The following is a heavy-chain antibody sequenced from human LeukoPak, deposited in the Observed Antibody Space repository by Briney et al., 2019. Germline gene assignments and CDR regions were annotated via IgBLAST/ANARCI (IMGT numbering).Heavy chain of an antibody. V-gene: IGHV1-69*13. J-gene: IGHJ3*02. CDR1: GGTFSSYA. Sequence: SVKVSCKASGGTFSSYAISWVRQAPGQGLEWMGGIIPIFGTANYAQKFQGRVTITADESTSTAYMELSSLRSEDTAVYYCAGGLTPVVTFGAFDIWGQGTMVTVSS. D-gene: IGHD2-21*02. CDR3: AGGLTPVVTFGAFDI. CDR2: IIPIFGTA.